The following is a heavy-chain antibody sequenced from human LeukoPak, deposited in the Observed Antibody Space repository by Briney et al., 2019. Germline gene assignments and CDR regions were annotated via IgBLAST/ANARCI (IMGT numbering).Heavy chain of an antibody. D-gene: IGHD4-23*01. J-gene: IGHJ4*02. CDR1: GGTFSSYA. CDR3: ARALYGGNTVAFDY. CDR2: IIPIFGTA. V-gene: IGHV1-69*05. Sequence: SVKVSCKASGGTFSSYAISWVRQAPGQGHEWMGGIIPIFGTANYAQKFQGRVTITTDESTSTAYMELSSLRSEDTAVYYCARALYGGNTVAFDYWGQGTLVTVSS.